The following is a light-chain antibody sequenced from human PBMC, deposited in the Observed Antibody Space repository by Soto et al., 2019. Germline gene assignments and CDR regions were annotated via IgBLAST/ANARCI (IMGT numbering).Light chain of an antibody. CDR2: AAS. J-gene: IGKJ1*01. V-gene: IGKV1-12*01. Sequence: DIQMTQSPSSVSASIGDRVTITCRASQDIGRRLAWFQQKPGKAPKYLIQAASSLQGGVPSTFSGSGSGTDFTLTINTLHPEDFATYYCLQVYSCPRTFGQGTNVDI. CDR1: QDIGRR. CDR3: LQVYSCPRT.